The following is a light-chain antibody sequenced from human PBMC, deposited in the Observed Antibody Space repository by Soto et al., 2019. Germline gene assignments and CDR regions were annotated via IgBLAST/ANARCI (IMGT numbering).Light chain of an antibody. J-gene: IGKJ3*01. CDR1: QGISNC. CDR2: SAS. Sequence: IPLTQSPSSLSASVGDRVTITCRASQGISNCLAWYQQKPGKAPKLLIYSASSLQSGVSSRFSGSGSGADFTLMISSLQPEDVAPYFCQQANIYPFTFGLGTQVHIK. V-gene: IGKV1-9*01. CDR3: QQANIYPFT.